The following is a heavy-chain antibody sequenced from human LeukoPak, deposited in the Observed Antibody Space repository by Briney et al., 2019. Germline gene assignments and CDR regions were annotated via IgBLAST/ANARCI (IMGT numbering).Heavy chain of an antibody. CDR1: GGSISSSNW. J-gene: IGHJ4*02. Sequence: SGTPSLTCAVSGGSISSSNWWSWVRQPPGKGLEWIGEIYHSGSTNYNPSLKSRVTISVDTSKNQFSLKLSSVTAADTAVYYCTRDSGYSSPEWGQGTLVTVSS. D-gene: IGHD5-18*01. V-gene: IGHV4-4*02. CDR3: TRDSGYSSPE. CDR2: IYHSGST.